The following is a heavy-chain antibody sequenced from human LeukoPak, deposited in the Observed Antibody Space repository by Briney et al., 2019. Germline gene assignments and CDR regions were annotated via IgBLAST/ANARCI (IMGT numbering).Heavy chain of an antibody. CDR3: AANHYDFWSGSLT. CDR2: IIPISGTA. Sequence: SVKVSCKASGGTFSSYAISWVRQAPGQGLEWMGGIIPISGTANYAQKFQGRVTITTDESTSTAYMELSSLRSEDTAVYYCAANHYDFWSGSLTWGQGTLVTVSS. J-gene: IGHJ5*02. V-gene: IGHV1-69*05. CDR1: GGTFSSYA. D-gene: IGHD3-3*01.